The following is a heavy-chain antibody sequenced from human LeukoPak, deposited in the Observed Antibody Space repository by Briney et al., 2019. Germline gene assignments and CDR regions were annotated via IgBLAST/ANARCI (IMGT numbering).Heavy chain of an antibody. CDR1: GFTFGSYS. CDR3: VRVYSGSPDPAY. J-gene: IGHJ4*02. Sequence: GGSLRLSCAASGFTFGSYSMNWVRQAPGKGLEWVSSISSSNSYIYYADSVQGRFTISRDNAKNSLYLEMNSLRADDTAVYYCVRVYSGSPDPAYWGQGTLVTVSS. CDR2: ISSSNSYI. V-gene: IGHV3-21*01. D-gene: IGHD1-26*01.